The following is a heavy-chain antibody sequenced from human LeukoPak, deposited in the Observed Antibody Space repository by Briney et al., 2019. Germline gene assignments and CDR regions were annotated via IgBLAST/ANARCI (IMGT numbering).Heavy chain of an antibody. D-gene: IGHD1-26*01. CDR3: ARGGQVGAGTRAFHV. CDR2: IRSNGGST. Sequence: GVSLRLSCSASGFTFSSYAMHWVRQAPGKGLEYVSAIRSNGGSTYYADSVKGRFNISRDNSRNTLYLQMRSLRAEDTAVYYCARGGQVGAGTRAFHVWGQGTMVTVSS. CDR1: GFTFSSYA. J-gene: IGHJ3*01. V-gene: IGHV3-64*04.